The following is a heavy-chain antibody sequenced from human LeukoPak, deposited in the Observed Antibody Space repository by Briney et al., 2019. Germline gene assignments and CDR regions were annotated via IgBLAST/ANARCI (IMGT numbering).Heavy chain of an antibody. Sequence: GASVKVSCKASGYTFTGYYMHWVRQAPGQGLEWKGWINPNSGGTNYAQKFQGRVTMTRDTSISTAYMELSRLRSDDTAVYYCATVLLGYCSSTSCQYYYYGMDVWGQGTTVTVSS. CDR3: ATVLLGYCSSTSCQYYYYGMDV. CDR2: INPNSGGT. J-gene: IGHJ6*02. CDR1: GYTFTGYY. D-gene: IGHD2-2*01. V-gene: IGHV1-2*02.